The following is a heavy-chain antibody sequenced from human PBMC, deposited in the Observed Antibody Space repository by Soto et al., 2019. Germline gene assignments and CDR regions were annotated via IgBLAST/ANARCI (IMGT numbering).Heavy chain of an antibody. CDR3: ARRVDFPDYGMDV. V-gene: IGHV5-10-1*01. D-gene: IGHD3-3*01. Sequence: PGESLKISCKGSGYSFTSYWISWVRQMPGKGLEWMGRIDPSDSYTNYRPSFQGHVTISPDKSISTAYLQWSSLKASDTAMYYCARRVDFPDYGMDVWGQGTTVTVSS. CDR2: IDPSDSYT. J-gene: IGHJ6*02. CDR1: GYSFTSYW.